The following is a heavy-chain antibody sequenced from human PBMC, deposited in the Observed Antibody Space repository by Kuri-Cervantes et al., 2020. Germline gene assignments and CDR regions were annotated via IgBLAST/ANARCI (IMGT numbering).Heavy chain of an antibody. V-gene: IGHV1-18*01. CDR1: GYTFTSYC. J-gene: IGHJ3*02. CDR2: ISAYNGNT. D-gene: IGHD6-13*01. CDR3: ARGMSYSSSSDAFDI. Sequence: ASVKVSCKASGYTFTSYCISWVRQAPGQGLEWMGWISAYNGNTNYAQKLQGRVTMTTDTSTSTAYMELRSLRSEDTAVYYCARGMSYSSSSDAFDIWGQGTMVTVSS.